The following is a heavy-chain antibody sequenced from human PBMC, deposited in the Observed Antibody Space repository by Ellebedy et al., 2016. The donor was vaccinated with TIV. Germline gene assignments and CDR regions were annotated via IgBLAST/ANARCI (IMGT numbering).Heavy chain of an antibody. Sequence: ASVKVSCKASGYTFTSYTMHWVRQAPGQRLEWMGWINAGNGNTKYSQKFQGRVTINRDTSANTAYMELINLRSEDTAVYFCARDMYSSGSYYDRVAFDIWGQGTVVTVFS. J-gene: IGHJ3*02. CDR2: INAGNGNT. CDR1: GYTFTSYT. CDR3: ARDMYSSGSYYDRVAFDI. V-gene: IGHV1-3*01. D-gene: IGHD3-22*01.